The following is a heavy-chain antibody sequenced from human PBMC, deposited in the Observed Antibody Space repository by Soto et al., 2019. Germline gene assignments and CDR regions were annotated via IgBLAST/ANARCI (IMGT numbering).Heavy chain of an antibody. D-gene: IGHD3-22*01. V-gene: IGHV5-51*01. J-gene: IGHJ4*02. CDR2: MYPGDSDT. CDR1: GSDFNTNW. Sequence: PGESLKISCRGSGSDFNTNWFGGVLQLPGRCLEWVGIMYPGDSDTRILPSLQVHVTLSADVAVSTAFLQWRSLKTSDRGMYFCARLPRDCNKTSCYHADHWGQGISVTVSS. CDR3: ARLPRDCNKTSCYHADH.